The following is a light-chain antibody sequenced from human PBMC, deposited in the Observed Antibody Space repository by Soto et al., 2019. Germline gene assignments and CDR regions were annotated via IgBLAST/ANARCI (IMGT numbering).Light chain of an antibody. V-gene: IGKV1-39*01. CDR3: QQSYSTPPT. Sequence: DMQITHSPASLSASVGDRVTISCRASQSIGRNLNWYQQKPGKAPTLLIFTSSSLQSGVPSRFSGSGSGTDFILTISSLQPEDFATYYCQQSYSTPPTFGQGTKVDIK. J-gene: IGKJ1*01. CDR1: QSIGRN. CDR2: TSS.